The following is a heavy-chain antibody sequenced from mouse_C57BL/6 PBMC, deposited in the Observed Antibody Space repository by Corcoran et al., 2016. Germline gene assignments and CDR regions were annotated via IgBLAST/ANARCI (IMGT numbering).Heavy chain of an antibody. D-gene: IGHD2-1*01. V-gene: IGHV1-26*01. J-gene: IGHJ2*01. Sequence: EVQLQQSGPELVKPGASVKISCKASGYTFTDYYMNWVKQSHGKSLEWIGDINPNNGGTSYNQKFKGKATLTVDKSSSTAYMELRSLTSEDSAVYYCGNYGFEYWGQGTTLTVSS. CDR1: GYTFTDYY. CDR3: GNYGFEY. CDR2: INPNNGGT.